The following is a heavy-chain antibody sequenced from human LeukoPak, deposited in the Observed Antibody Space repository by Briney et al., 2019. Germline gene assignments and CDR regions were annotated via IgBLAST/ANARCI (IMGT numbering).Heavy chain of an antibody. Sequence: GASVKVSCKASGGTFSSYAISWVRQAPGQGLEWMGGIIPIFGTANYAPKFQGRVTITTDESTSTAYMELNSLRSEDTAVYYCARVQYYYDSSGYYLNWFGPWGQGTLVTVSS. CDR3: ARVQYYYDSSGYYLNWFGP. CDR2: IIPIFGTA. V-gene: IGHV1-69*05. CDR1: GGTFSSYA. D-gene: IGHD3-22*01. J-gene: IGHJ5*02.